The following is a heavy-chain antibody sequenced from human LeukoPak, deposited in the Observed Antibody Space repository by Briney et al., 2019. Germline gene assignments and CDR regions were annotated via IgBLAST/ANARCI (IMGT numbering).Heavy chain of an antibody. J-gene: IGHJ5*02. V-gene: IGHV1-18*01. Sequence: ASVKVSCKASGYTFTSYGISWVRQAPGQGLEWMGWISAYNGNTNYAQKLQGRVTMTTDTSTSTAYMELRSLRSDDTAVYYCARIEYRRVGAYSGWFDPWGQGTLVTVSS. D-gene: IGHD1-26*01. CDR3: ARIEYRRVGAYSGWFDP. CDR1: GYTFTSYG. CDR2: ISAYNGNT.